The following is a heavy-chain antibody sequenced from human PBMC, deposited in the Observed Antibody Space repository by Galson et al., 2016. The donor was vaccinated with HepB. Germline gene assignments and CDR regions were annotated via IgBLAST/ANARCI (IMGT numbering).Heavy chain of an antibody. D-gene: IGHD7-27*01. Sequence: QSGAEVKKPGESLKISCKTSGYSFTNYWITWVRQRPGKGPEWLGIIYPSDSDTRYSPSFRGQVTISADKSIGTAFLQWTSLKASDTAIYYCARQSGDGWFFDLRGRGTLVTVSS. V-gene: IGHV5-51*01. J-gene: IGHJ2*01. CDR1: GYSFTNYW. CDR3: ARQSGDGWFFDL. CDR2: IYPSDSDT.